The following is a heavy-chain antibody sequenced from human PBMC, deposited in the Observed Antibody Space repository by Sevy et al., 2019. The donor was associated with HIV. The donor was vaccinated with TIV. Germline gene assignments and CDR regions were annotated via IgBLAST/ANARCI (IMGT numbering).Heavy chain of an antibody. J-gene: IGHJ4*02. CDR3: PKDQARLYGDYRNLWYYFDY. Sequence: GGSLRLSCAASGFTFSSYAMSWVRQAPGKGLEWVSAISGSGGSTYYADSVKGRFTISRDNSKNTLYLQMNSLRAEDTAVYYCPKDQARLYGDYRNLWYYFDYWGQGTLVTVSS. D-gene: IGHD4-17*01. CDR2: ISGSGGST. CDR1: GFTFSSYA. V-gene: IGHV3-23*01.